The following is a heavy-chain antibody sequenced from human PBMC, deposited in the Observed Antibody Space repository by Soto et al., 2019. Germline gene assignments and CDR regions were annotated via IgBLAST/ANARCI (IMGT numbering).Heavy chain of an antibody. CDR3: AKDQRGSNYGYFQY. CDR2: ISSDGNKK. V-gene: IGHV3-30*18. D-gene: IGHD4-4*01. CDR1: GFTFSSYG. Sequence: QVQLVESGGGVVQPGRSLRLSCAASGFTFSSYGMHWVRQAPGKGLEWVTLISSDGNKKYYGDSVQGRFTISRDNSKNTLYLEMDSLRPEDTATYYCAKDQRGSNYGYFQYWGQGTLVTVSS. J-gene: IGHJ1*01.